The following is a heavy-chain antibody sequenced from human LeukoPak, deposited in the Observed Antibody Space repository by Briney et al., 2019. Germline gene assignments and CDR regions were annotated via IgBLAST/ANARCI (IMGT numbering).Heavy chain of an antibody. D-gene: IGHD1-26*01. CDR1: GFTFSSYG. V-gene: IGHV3-30*02. CDR3: AKEIGRNSGSYSTGFDP. J-gene: IGHJ5*02. Sequence: PGGSLRLSCAASGFTFSSYGMHWVRQAPGKGLEWVAVIWYGGSNKYYADSVKGRFTISRDNSKNTLYLQMNSLRAEDTAVYYCAKEIGRNSGSYSTGFDPWGQGTLVTVSS. CDR2: IWYGGSNK.